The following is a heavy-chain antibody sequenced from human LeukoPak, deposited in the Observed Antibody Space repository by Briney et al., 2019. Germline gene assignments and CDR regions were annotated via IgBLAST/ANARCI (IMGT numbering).Heavy chain of an antibody. Sequence: SQTLSLTCTVSGGSISSGSYYWSWIRQPAGKGLEWLGCIYTSGSTNYNPSLKSRVTISVDTSKNQFSLNLSFVTAADTAVYYCARHYYSSGSFDYWGQGTLVTVSS. J-gene: IGHJ4*02. CDR3: ARHYYSSGSFDY. CDR1: GGSISSGSYY. D-gene: IGHD3-10*01. V-gene: IGHV4-61*02. CDR2: IYTSGST.